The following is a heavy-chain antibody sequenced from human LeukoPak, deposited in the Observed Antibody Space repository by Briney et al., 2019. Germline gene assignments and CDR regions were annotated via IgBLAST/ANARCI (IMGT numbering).Heavy chain of an antibody. CDR3: AKDLRGVVVPAAMPAGGAQFDP. Sequence: PGGSLRLSCAASGFTFSSYGMSWVRQAPGKGLEWVSAISGSGGSTYYADSVKGRFTISRDNSKNTLYLQMNSLRAEDTAVYYCAKDLRGVVVPAAMPAGGAQFDPWGQGTLVTVSS. CDR2: ISGSGGST. V-gene: IGHV3-23*01. J-gene: IGHJ5*02. CDR1: GFTFSSYG. D-gene: IGHD2-2*01.